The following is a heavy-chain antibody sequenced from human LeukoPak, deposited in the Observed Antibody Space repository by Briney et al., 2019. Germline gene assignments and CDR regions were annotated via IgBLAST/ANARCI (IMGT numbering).Heavy chain of an antibody. D-gene: IGHD6-19*01. CDR1: GGSISSYY. CDR2: IYYSGST. J-gene: IGHJ4*02. CDR3: ATAVAGTDY. V-gene: IGHV4-59*01. Sequence: PSETLSLTCTVSGGSISSYYWSWIWQPPGKGLEWIGYIYYSGSTNYNPSLKSRVTISVDTSKNQFSLKLSSVTAADTAVYYCATAVAGTDYWGQGTLVTVSS.